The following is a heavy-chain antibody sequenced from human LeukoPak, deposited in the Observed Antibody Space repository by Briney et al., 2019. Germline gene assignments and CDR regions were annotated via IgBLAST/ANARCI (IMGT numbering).Heavy chain of an antibody. V-gene: IGHV3-30*18. Sequence: PGGSLRLSCVASGFPFSSYWMTWVRQAPGKGLEWVAVISYDGSNKYYADSVKGRFTISRDNSKNTLYLQMNSLRAEDTAVYYCAKGAYGGNWFDPWGQGTLVTVSS. J-gene: IGHJ5*02. D-gene: IGHD3-16*01. CDR3: AKGAYGGNWFDP. CDR1: GFPFSSYW. CDR2: ISYDGSNK.